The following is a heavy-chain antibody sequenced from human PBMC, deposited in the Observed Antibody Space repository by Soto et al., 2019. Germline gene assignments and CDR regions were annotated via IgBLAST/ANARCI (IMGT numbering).Heavy chain of an antibody. Sequence: PSQSLSLTCAISGDSVSSNSAAWNWIRQSPSRGLEWLGRTYYRSKWYNDYAVSVKSRITINPDTSKNQFSLQLNSVTPEDTAEYYCAKCGDGGSYCGVFNNWFDPWGQGTLVTVSS. V-gene: IGHV6-1*01. CDR1: GDSVSSNSAA. J-gene: IGHJ5*02. CDR3: AKCGDGGSYCGVFNNWFDP. CDR2: TYYRSKWYN. D-gene: IGHD1-26*01.